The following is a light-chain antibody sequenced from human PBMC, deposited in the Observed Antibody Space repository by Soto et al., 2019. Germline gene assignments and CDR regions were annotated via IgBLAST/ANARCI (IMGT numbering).Light chain of an antibody. CDR1: SSDVGAYIL. CDR3: VSFTTSRSYV. Sequence: QSVLTQPASVSGSPGQSITISCTGTSSDVGAYILVSWYQQHPGKAPKLMIYDIINRPSGVSNRFSGSKSGNTASLTISGLQAEDEADYCCVSFTTSRSYVFGTGTKLTVL. CDR2: DII. V-gene: IGLV2-14*03. J-gene: IGLJ1*01.